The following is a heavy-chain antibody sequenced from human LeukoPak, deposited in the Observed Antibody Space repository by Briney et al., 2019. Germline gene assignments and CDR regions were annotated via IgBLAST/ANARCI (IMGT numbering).Heavy chain of an antibody. D-gene: IGHD6-13*01. CDR1: GGSISSYY. V-gene: IGHV4-4*07. CDR3: ARDHFYSSSWYVFDY. J-gene: IGHJ4*02. CDR2: IYTSGST. Sequence: PSETLSLTCTVSGGSISSYYWSWIRQPAGKGLEWIGRIYTSGSTNYNASLKSRVSMSVDTSKNQFSLKLSSVTAADTAVYYCARDHFYSSSWYVFDYWGQGTLVTVSS.